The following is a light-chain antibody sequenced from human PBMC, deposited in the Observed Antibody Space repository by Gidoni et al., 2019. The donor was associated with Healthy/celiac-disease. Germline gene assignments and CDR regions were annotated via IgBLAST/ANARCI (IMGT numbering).Light chain of an antibody. CDR1: QSVSSSY. V-gene: IGKV3-20*01. J-gene: IGKJ1*01. CDR2: GAS. Sequence: EIVLTQSPSTRSLSPGERATPSCRASQSVSSSYLAWYQQKPGQAPRLLIYGASSRATGIPDRFSGSGSGTDFTLTISRLEPEDFAVYYCQQYGSSPETFGQGTKVEIK. CDR3: QQYGSSPET.